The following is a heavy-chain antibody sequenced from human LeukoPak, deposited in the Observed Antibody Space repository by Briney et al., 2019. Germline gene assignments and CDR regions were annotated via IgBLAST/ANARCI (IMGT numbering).Heavy chain of an antibody. CDR1: GFIFSAFE. J-gene: IGHJ3*02. Sequence: GGSLRLSCAASGFIFSAFEMNWVRQAPGKGLEWVTYISSSGSTRYYADPVKGRFSISRDNAKNSLYLQMNSLRAEDTAVYYCARAPTGDDAFDIWGQGTMVTVSS. CDR2: ISSSGSTR. D-gene: IGHD7-27*01. CDR3: ARAPTGDDAFDI. V-gene: IGHV3-48*03.